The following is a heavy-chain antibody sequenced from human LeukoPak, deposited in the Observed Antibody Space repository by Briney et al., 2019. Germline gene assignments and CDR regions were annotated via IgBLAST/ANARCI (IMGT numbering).Heavy chain of an antibody. CDR1: GFTFSSYS. V-gene: IGHV3-21*01. CDR3: ARDRTGSDAFDI. D-gene: IGHD1-1*01. CDR2: ISSSSSYI. J-gene: IGHJ3*02. Sequence: PGGSLRLSCAASGFTFSSYSMNWVRQAPGRGLEWVSSISSSSSYIYYADSVKGRFTISRDNAKNSLYLQMNSLRAEDTAVYYYARDRTGSDAFDIWGQGTMVTVSS.